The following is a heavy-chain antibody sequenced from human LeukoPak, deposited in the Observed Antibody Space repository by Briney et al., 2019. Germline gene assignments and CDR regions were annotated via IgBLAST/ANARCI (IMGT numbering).Heavy chain of an antibody. CDR1: GFTFSSYA. J-gene: IGHJ4*02. Sequence: PGGSLGLSCAASGFTFSSYAMHWVRQAPGKGLEWVAVISYDGSNKYYADSVKGRFTISRDNSKNTLYLQMNSLRAEDTAVYYCARRREQYFDYWGQGTLVTVSS. CDR3: ARRREQYFDY. CDR2: ISYDGSNK. V-gene: IGHV3-30-3*01. D-gene: IGHD1/OR15-1a*01.